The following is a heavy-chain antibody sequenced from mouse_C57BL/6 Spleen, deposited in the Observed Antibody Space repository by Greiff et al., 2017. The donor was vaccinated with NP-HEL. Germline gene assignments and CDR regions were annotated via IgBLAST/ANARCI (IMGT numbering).Heavy chain of an antibody. CDR3: AREDYRWYFDV. D-gene: IGHD2-4*01. CDR1: GFTFSSYA. V-gene: IGHV5-4*01. J-gene: IGHJ1*03. CDR2: ISDGGSYT. Sequence: DVHLVESGGGLVKPGGSLKLSCAASGFTFSSYAMSWVRQTPEKRLEWVATISDGGSYTYYPDNVKGRFTISRDNAKNNLYLQMSHLKSEDTAMYYCAREDYRWYFDVWGTGTTVTVSS.